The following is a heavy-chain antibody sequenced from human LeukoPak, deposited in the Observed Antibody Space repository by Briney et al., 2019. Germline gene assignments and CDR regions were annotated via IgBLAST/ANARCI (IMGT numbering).Heavy chain of an antibody. CDR1: GGSFSGYY. CDR2: INHSGST. J-gene: IGHJ4*02. Sequence: SETLSLTCAVYGGSFSGYYWSWIRQPPGKGLEWIGEINHSGSTNYNPSLKRRVTISLETSKNQFSPTLNSVTAPEQAVYDRXXXXXDLXXXYARPFDYWGQGTLVTVSS. V-gene: IGHV4-34*03. CDR3: XXXXXDLXXXYARPFDY. D-gene: IGHD3-3*01.